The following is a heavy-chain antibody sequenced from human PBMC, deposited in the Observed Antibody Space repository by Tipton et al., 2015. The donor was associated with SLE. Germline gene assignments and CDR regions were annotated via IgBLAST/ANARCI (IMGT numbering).Heavy chain of an antibody. Sequence: TLSLTCTVSGGSISSSSYYWGWIRQPPGKGLEWIGSIYYSGSTYYNPSLKSRVTISVDTSKNQFSLKLSSATAADTAVYYCARLHSSGWNGVYWGQGTLVTVSS. J-gene: IGHJ4*02. CDR1: GGSISSSSYY. CDR2: IYYSGST. CDR3: ARLHSSGWNGVY. V-gene: IGHV4-39*01. D-gene: IGHD6-19*01.